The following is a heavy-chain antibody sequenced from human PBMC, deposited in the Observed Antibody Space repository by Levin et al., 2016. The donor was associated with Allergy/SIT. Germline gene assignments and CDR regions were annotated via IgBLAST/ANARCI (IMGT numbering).Heavy chain of an antibody. CDR3: AREPRIVGATQLDVDY. CDR1: GFTFSTYD. CDR2: IWFDGNNK. V-gene: IGHV3-33*01. D-gene: IGHD1-26*01. Sequence: GGSLRLSCAASGFTFSTYDIHWVRQAPGKGLEWVAVIWFDGNNKYYADSVKGRFTISRDNSKNTLYLQMNSLRAEDTAVYYCAREPRIVGATQLDVDYWGQGTLVTVSS. J-gene: IGHJ4*02.